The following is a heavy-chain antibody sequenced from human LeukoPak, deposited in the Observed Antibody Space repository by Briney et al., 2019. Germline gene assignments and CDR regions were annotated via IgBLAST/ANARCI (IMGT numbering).Heavy chain of an antibody. CDR2: INSDGSST. Sequence: GGSLRLSCAASGFTFSSYWMHWVRQAPGKGLVWVSRINSDGSSTTYADSVKGRFTISRDNAKNTLYLQMNSLRAEDTAVYYCARAERRGYDFWSGYYLPDHWGQGTLVTVSS. D-gene: IGHD3-3*01. CDR3: ARAERRGYDFWSGYYLPDH. J-gene: IGHJ4*02. V-gene: IGHV3-74*01. CDR1: GFTFSSYW.